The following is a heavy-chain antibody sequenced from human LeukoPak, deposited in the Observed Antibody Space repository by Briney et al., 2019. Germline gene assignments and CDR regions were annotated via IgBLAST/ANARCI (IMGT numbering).Heavy chain of an antibody. Sequence: GGSLRLSCAASGFTFDDYAMHWVRQAPGKGLEWVSGISWNSGSIGYVDSVKGRFTISRDNAKNSLYLQMNSLRAEDTAVYYCARDRAPWDLQFDYWGQGTLVTVSS. D-gene: IGHD1-26*01. J-gene: IGHJ4*02. CDR1: GFTFDDYA. CDR2: ISWNSGSI. V-gene: IGHV3-9*01. CDR3: ARDRAPWDLQFDY.